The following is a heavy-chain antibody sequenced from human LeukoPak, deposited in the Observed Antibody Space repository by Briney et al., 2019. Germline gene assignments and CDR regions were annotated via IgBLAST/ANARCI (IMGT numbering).Heavy chain of an antibody. CDR1: GGSFSGYC. Sequence: ETLSLTCAVYGGSFSGYCWSWIRQPPGKGLEWIGEINHSGSTNYNPSLKSRVTISVDTSKNQFSLKLSSVTSADTAVYYCARDDGGNILGQGTMVTVSS. V-gene: IGHV4-34*01. J-gene: IGHJ3*02. CDR3: ARDDGGNI. D-gene: IGHD1-26*01. CDR2: INHSGST.